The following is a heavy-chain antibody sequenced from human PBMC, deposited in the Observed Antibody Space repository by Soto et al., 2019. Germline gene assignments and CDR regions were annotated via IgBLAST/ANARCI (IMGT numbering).Heavy chain of an antibody. Sequence: SLILSCAASGLTFSSYAMSWVRQAPGKGLEWVSAISGSGGSTYYADSVKGRFTISRDNSKNTLYLQMNSLRAEDTAVYYCAKGGQRITMIVVVIAGDDAFDIWGQGTMVT. J-gene: IGHJ3*02. CDR1: GLTFSSYA. CDR3: AKGGQRITMIVVVIAGDDAFDI. D-gene: IGHD3-22*01. CDR2: ISGSGGST. V-gene: IGHV3-23*01.